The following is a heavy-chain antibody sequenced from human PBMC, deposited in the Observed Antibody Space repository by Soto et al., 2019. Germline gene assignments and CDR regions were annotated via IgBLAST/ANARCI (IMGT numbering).Heavy chain of an antibody. CDR3: AKDRAYCSSTSCYPVDFDY. CDR1: GFTFSSYA. V-gene: IGHV3-23*01. D-gene: IGHD2-2*01. Sequence: ESVGGLVQPGGSLRLSCAASGFTFSSYAMSWVRQAPGKGLEWVSAISGSGGSTYYADSVKGRFTISRDNSKNTLYLQMNSLRAEDTAVYYCAKDRAYCSSTSCYPVDFDYWGQGTLVTVSS. J-gene: IGHJ4*02. CDR2: ISGSGGST.